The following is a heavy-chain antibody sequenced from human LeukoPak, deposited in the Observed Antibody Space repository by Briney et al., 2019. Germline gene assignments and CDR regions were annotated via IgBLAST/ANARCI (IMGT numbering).Heavy chain of an antibody. D-gene: IGHD2-15*01. Sequence: ASVKVSCRASGYTFTDYYMHWVRQAPGQGLEWMGWINPNSGGTNYAQKFQGRVTMTRDTSISTAYMELSRLRSGDTAVYYCARGCSGGSCYFLYWGQGTLVTVSS. V-gene: IGHV1-2*02. CDR3: ARGCSGGSCYFLY. J-gene: IGHJ4*02. CDR1: GYTFTDYY. CDR2: INPNSGGT.